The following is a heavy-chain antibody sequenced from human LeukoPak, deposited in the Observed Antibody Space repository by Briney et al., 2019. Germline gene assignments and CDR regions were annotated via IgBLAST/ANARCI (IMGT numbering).Heavy chain of an antibody. CDR3: ARTPGPYSSSWHGWFSDY. CDR2: IYYSGST. CDR1: GGSISSGGYY. Sequence: SETLSLTCTVSGGSISSGGYYWSWIRQHPGKGLEWIGYIYYSGSTYYNPSLKSRVTISVDTSKNQFSLKLSSVTAADTAVYYCARTPGPYSSSWHGWFSDYWGQGTLVTVSS. J-gene: IGHJ4*02. D-gene: IGHD6-13*01. V-gene: IGHV4-31*03.